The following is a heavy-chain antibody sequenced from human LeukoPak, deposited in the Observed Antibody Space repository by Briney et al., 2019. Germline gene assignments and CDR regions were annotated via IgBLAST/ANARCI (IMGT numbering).Heavy chain of an antibody. V-gene: IGHV3-53*01. CDR2: IYSGGST. CDR1: GFTVSSNY. D-gene: IGHD5/OR15-5a*01. CDR3: ARSNDAFDI. Sequence: PGGSLRLPCAASGFTVSSNYMNWGRQAPGKGLEWVSIIYSGGSTFYADSVKGRFTISRDNSKNTLFLQMNSLRAEDTAVYYCARSNDAFDIWGQGTMVTVSS. J-gene: IGHJ3*02.